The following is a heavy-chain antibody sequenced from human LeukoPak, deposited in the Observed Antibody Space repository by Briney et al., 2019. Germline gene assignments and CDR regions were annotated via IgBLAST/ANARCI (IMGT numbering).Heavy chain of an antibody. Sequence: SQTLSLTCTVSGGSISSGDYYWSWIRQPPGKGLEWIGYIYYSGSTYYNPSLKSRVTISVDTSKNQFSLKLSSVTAADTAVYYCARGTMKQLDGGMDVWGQGTTVTVSS. V-gene: IGHV4-30-4*01. J-gene: IGHJ6*02. CDR3: ARGTMKQLDGGMDV. D-gene: IGHD6-13*01. CDR1: GGSISSGDYY. CDR2: IYYSGST.